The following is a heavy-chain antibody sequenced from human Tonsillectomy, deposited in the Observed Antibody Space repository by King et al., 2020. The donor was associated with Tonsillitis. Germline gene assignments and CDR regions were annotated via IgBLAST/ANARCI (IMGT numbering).Heavy chain of an antibody. V-gene: IGHV4-39*07. J-gene: IGHJ6*02. CDR1: GGPISSSSYY. Sequence: LQLQESGPGLVKPSETLSLTCSVSGGPISSSSYYWGWIRQPPGKGLEWIGSFYYSGHTYYNPSLKSRVAISLDTSKNQFSLELNSVTAADTAVYYCARDRTNDDQEVHFYYGMDVWGQGTTVTVSS. CDR3: ARDRTNDDQEVHFYYGMDV. D-gene: IGHD1-1*01. CDR2: FYYSGHT.